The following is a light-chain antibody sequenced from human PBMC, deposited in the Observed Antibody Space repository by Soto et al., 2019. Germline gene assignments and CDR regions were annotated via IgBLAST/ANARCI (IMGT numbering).Light chain of an antibody. J-gene: IGKJ2*01. V-gene: IGKV2-28*01. CDR3: QQTYSTPRT. Sequence: DIVMTQSPLSLPVTPGEPSSISCRSSQSLLRSDGYSYLDWYLQKPGQSPQILIYMGSNRASGVTARFSGSGSGTDFTLPISSLQPEDFATYYCQQTYSTPRTFGPGTKVDIK. CDR1: QSLLRSDGYSY. CDR2: MGS.